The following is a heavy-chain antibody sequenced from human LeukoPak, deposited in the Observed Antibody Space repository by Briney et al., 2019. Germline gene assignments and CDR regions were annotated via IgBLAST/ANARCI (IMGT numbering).Heavy chain of an antibody. V-gene: IGHV4-39*01. D-gene: IGHD3-9*01. CDR1: GGSISSSSYY. Sequence: PSETLSLTCTVSGGSISSSSYYWGWIRQPPGKGLEWIGSIYYSGSTYYNPSLKSRVTISVDTSNNQFSLKLSSVTAADTAVYYCARHRKYYDILTGYYEGAFDIWGQGTMVTVSS. CDR3: ARHRKYYDILTGYYEGAFDI. CDR2: IYYSGST. J-gene: IGHJ3*02.